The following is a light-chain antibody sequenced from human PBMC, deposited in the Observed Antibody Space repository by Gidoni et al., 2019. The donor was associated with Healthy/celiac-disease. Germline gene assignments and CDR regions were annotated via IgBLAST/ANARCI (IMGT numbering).Light chain of an antibody. CDR3: QQYGSSPPCS. CDR1: QSVSSSY. CDR2: GAS. J-gene: IGKJ2*04. Sequence: EIVLTQSPGTLSLSPGERATLSCRASQSVSSSYLAWYQQKPGQAPRLLLYGASSRATGIPGRFSGSGSGTDFTLTISRLEPEDFAVYYCQQYGSSPPCSFGQGTKLEIK. V-gene: IGKV3-20*01.